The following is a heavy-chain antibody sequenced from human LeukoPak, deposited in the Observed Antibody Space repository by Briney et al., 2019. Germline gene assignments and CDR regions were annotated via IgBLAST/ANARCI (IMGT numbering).Heavy chain of an antibody. CDR2: ISYDGSNK. D-gene: IGHD3-10*01. V-gene: IGHV3-30*18. CDR1: GFTFSSYG. Sequence: HPGGSLRLSCAASGFTFSSYGMHWVRQAPGKGLEWVAVISYDGSNKYYADSVKGRFTISRDNSKNTLHLQMNSLRAEDTAVYYCAKDQYVTMVRGVPVDYWGQGTLVTVSS. J-gene: IGHJ4*02. CDR3: AKDQYVTMVRGVPVDY.